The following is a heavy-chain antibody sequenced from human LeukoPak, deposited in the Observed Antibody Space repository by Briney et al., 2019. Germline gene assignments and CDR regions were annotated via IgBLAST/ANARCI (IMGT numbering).Heavy chain of an antibody. CDR3: AKDIGSGLWKYYFDY. D-gene: IGHD2-8*02. CDR2: ISYDGSNK. Sequence: GGSLRLSCAASGFTFSSYGMHWVRQAPGKGLEWVAVISYDGSNKYYADSVKGRFTISRDNAKNSLYLQMNSLRVEDTALYYCAKDIGSGLWKYYFDYWGQGTLVTVSS. CDR1: GFTFSSYG. J-gene: IGHJ4*02. V-gene: IGHV3-30*18.